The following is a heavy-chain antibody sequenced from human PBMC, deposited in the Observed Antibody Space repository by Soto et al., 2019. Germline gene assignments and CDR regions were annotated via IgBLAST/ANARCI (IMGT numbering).Heavy chain of an antibody. Sequence: PGESLKISCKGSGYSFTSYWIGWVRQMPGKGLEWMGIIYPGDSDTRYSPSFQGQVTISADKSISTAYLQWSSLKASDTAIYYCARRVSSSQGGYYFDYWGQGTLVTVSS. V-gene: IGHV5-51*01. CDR1: GYSFTSYW. CDR2: IYPGDSDT. J-gene: IGHJ4*02. D-gene: IGHD2-2*01. CDR3: ARRVSSSQGGYYFDY.